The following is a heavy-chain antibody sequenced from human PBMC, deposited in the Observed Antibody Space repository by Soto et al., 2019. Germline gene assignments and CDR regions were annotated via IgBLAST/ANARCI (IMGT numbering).Heavy chain of an antibody. J-gene: IGHJ4*02. CDR3: AREPLD. Sequence: PSETLSLTCTVSGGSISSGGYYWSWIRQHPGKGLEWIGYIYYSGSTYYNYYNPSLKSRVTISVDTSKNQFSLKLSSVTAADTAVYYCAREPLDWGQGTLVTVSS. CDR2: IYYSGSTYYN. CDR1: GGSISSGGYY. V-gene: IGHV4-31*03.